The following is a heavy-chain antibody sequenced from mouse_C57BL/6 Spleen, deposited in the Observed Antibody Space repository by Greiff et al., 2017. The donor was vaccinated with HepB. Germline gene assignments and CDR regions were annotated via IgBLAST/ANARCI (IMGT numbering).Heavy chain of an antibody. V-gene: IGHV2-5*01. CDR2: IWRGGST. J-gene: IGHJ4*01. CDR3: AKNAYYSNYYYAMDY. CDR1: GFSLTSYG. D-gene: IGHD2-5*01. Sequence: VQLQESGPGLVQPSQSLSITCTVSGFSLTSYGVHWVRQSPGKGLEWLGVIWRGGSTDYNAAFMSRLSITKDNSKSQVFFKMNSLQADDTAIYYCAKNAYYSNYYYAMDYWGQGTSVTVSS.